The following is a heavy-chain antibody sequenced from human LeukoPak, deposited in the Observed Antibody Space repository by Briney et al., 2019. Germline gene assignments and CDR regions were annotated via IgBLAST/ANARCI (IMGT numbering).Heavy chain of an antibody. CDR2: TSGSGGST. V-gene: IGHV3-23*01. J-gene: IGHJ4*02. CDR1: GFTFSSYA. CDR3: AKDRAVAGTVDY. Sequence: GGSLRLSCAASGFTFSSYATSWVRQAPGKGLEWVSATSGSGGSTYYADSVKGRFTISRDNSKNTLYLQMNSLRAEDTAVYYCAKDRAVAGTVDYWGQGTLVTVSS. D-gene: IGHD6-19*01.